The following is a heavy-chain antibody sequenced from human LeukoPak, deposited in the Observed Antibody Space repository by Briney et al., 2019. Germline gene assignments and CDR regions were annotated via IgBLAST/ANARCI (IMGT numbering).Heavy chain of an antibody. J-gene: IGHJ4*02. V-gene: IGHV3-48*03. CDR2: ISSSYNTI. CDR1: GFTFSSHN. CDR3: ARATSDSSGYPVSDY. D-gene: IGHD3-22*01. Sequence: GGSLTLSCVASGFTFSSHNMNWVRQAPGKGLEWVSYISSSYNTIYYRDSVQGRFIISRDNAKNSLSLQMNSLRAEDSGIYYCARATSDSSGYPVSDYWGQGTLVTVSS.